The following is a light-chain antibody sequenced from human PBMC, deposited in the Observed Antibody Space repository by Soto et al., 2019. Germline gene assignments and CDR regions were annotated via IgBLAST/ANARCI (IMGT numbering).Light chain of an antibody. CDR1: SSDVGRYNH. Sequence: QSALTQPRSVSGSPGQSVTISCTGTSSDVGRYNHVSWYQQHPGKAPKLMIYDVSKRPSGVPDRFSGSKSGNTASLTISVLQAEDEADYYCCSYAGSYTFVFGGGTKLTVL. CDR3: CSYAGSYTFV. CDR2: DVS. V-gene: IGLV2-11*01. J-gene: IGLJ2*01.